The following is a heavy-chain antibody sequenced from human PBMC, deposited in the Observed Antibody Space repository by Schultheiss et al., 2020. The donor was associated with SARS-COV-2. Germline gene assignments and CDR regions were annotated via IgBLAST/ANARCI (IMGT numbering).Heavy chain of an antibody. Sequence: TLSLTCAVYGGSFSGYYWSWIRQPPGKGLEWIGEINHSGSTNYNPSLKSRVTISVDTSKNQFSLKLSSVTAADTAVYYCARGHYDILTGYWYYGMDVWGQGTTVTVSS. CDR3: ARGHYDILTGYWYYGMDV. V-gene: IGHV4-34*01. D-gene: IGHD3-9*01. J-gene: IGHJ6*02. CDR2: INHSGST. CDR1: GGSFSGYY.